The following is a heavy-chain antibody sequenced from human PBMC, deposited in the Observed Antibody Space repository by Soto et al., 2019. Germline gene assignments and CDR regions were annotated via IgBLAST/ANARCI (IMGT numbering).Heavy chain of an antibody. V-gene: IGHV3-23*01. CDR2: ISGSGDRT. Sequence: EVQLLESGGGLVQPGGSLRLSCAASGITISNYPMSWVRQAPGKGLDWVSGISGSGDRTYYADSAKGRFTISKDISRNSLSLQLDSLGVEDTAVYFCVKDDGGYPSTAQPWGQGTLITVSS. J-gene: IGHJ5*02. D-gene: IGHD3-22*01. CDR3: VKDDGGYPSTAQP. CDR1: GITISNYP.